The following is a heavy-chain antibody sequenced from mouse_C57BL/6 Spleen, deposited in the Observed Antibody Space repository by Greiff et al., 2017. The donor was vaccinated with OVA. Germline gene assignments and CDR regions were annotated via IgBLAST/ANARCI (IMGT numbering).Heavy chain of an antibody. CDR2: ISSGGDYI. D-gene: IGHD2-4*01. CDR1: GFTFSSYA. V-gene: IGHV5-9-1*02. CDR3: TRDHEYDSWFAY. J-gene: IGHJ3*01. Sequence: EVQVVESGEGLVKPGGSLKLSCAASGFTFSSYAMSWVRQTPEKRLEWVAYISSGGDYIYYADTVKGRFTISRDNARNTLYLQMSSLKSEDTAMYYCTRDHEYDSWFAYWGQGTLVTVSA.